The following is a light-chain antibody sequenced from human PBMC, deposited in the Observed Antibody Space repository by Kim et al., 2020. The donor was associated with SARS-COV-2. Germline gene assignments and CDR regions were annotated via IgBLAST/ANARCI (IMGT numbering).Light chain of an antibody. J-gene: IGLJ3*02. Sequence: GRRVTISCSGSTADIGSNYVYWYQQLPATAPKLLIYRNNQQPSGAPDRFSVSKSGTSASLAISGLRSDDEADYYCAPWDDSLNGPVFGGGTQLTVL. CDR1: TADIGSNY. CDR3: APWDDSLNGPV. V-gene: IGLV1-47*01. CDR2: RNN.